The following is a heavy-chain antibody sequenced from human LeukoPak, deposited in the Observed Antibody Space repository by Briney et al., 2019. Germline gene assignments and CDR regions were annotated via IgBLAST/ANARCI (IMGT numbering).Heavy chain of an antibody. D-gene: IGHD3-3*01. CDR1: GFTFSSSA. J-gene: IGHJ4*02. V-gene: IGHV3-23*01. CDR3: AKGRYYFDY. CDR2: ISGSGGST. Sequence: PGGSPRLSCAATGFTFSSSAIRWGRPAPVPGLEWVSAISGSGGSTYYADSVKGRFTISRDNSKNTLYLQMNSLRAEDTAVYYCAKGRYYFDYWGQGTLVTVSS.